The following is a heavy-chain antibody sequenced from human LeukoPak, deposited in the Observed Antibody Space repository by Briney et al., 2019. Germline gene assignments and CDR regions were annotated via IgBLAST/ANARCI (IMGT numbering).Heavy chain of an antibody. D-gene: IGHD1/OR15-1a*01. Sequence: SETLSLTCSVSGDSISSYYWSWIRQPPGKGLEWIGYIYYSGSTNYNPSLKSRVTISVDTSKNQFSLKLSSVTAADTAVYYCARRNREMDYWGQGTLVTVSS. CDR3: ARRNREMDY. CDR2: IYYSGST. J-gene: IGHJ4*02. CDR1: GDSISSYY. V-gene: IGHV4-59*01.